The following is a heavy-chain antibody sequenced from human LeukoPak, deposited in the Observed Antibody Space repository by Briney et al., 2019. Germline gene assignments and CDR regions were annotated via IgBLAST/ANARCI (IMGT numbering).Heavy chain of an antibody. V-gene: IGHV3-30*04. J-gene: IGHJ5*02. CDR2: ISYDGSNK. Sequence: GGSLRLSCAASGFTFSSYAMHWVRQAPGKGLEWVAVISYDGSNKYYADSVKGRFTISRDNSKNTLYLQMNSLRAEDTAVYYCARGGAVPAANNWFDPWGQGTLVTVSS. D-gene: IGHD2-2*01. CDR1: GFTFSSYA. CDR3: ARGGAVPAANNWFDP.